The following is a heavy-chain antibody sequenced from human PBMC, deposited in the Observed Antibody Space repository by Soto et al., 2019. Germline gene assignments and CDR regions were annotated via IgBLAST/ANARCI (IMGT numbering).Heavy chain of an antibody. CDR1: GGSISSSNW. CDR3: ARDLGYGSGTSSTQRNY. CDR2: IYHSGST. D-gene: IGHD3-10*01. V-gene: IGHV4-4*02. Sequence: SETLSLTCAVSGGSISSSNWWSWVRQPPGKGLEWIGEIYHSGSTNYNPSLKSRVTISVDKSKNQFSLKLSSVTAADTAVYYCARDLGYGSGTSSTQRNYWGQGTLVTVSS. J-gene: IGHJ4*02.